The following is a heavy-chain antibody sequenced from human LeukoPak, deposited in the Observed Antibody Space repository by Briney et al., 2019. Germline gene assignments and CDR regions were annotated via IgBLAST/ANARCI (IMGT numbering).Heavy chain of an antibody. CDR1: GGSISNYY. CDR2: NYDSGST. CDR3: ARHRCCSCCLDY. D-gene: IGHD2-15*01. V-gene: IGHV4-59*08. J-gene: IGHJ4*02. Sequence: SETLSLTCTASGGSISNYYGSWIRQPPGKGLEWIGDNYDSGSTNYNPSLHSRVTISVVTSKNEFSLKLSSVTAADTAVYYCARHRCCSCCLDYWGQGTLVTVSS.